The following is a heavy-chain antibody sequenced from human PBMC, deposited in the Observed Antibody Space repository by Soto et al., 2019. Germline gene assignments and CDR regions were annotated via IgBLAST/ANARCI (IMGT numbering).Heavy chain of an antibody. CDR1: GYTLTELS. J-gene: IGHJ4*02. CDR2: FDPEDGET. V-gene: IGHV1-24*01. Sequence: VASVKVSCKVSGYTLTELSMHWVRQAPGKGLEWMGGFDPEDGETIYAQKFQGRVTMTEDTSTDTAYMELSSLRSEDTAVYYCATPLMIRGYSGYEYYFDYWGQGTLVTVSS. D-gene: IGHD5-12*01. CDR3: ATPLMIRGYSGYEYYFDY.